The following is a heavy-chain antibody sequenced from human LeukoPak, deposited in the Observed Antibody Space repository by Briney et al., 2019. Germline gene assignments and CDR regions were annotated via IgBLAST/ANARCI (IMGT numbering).Heavy chain of an antibody. J-gene: IGHJ6*03. Sequence: PPETLSLTCTGSGGSITTGSYYWTWIRQPPGKGLEWIGSVYHSGTIYYNPSLRSRLTMSVDMSENQFSLKLRSVTAADTAVYFCAIQSRGPNYYYYYMDVWGKGTTVTVSS. CDR3: AIQSRGPNYYYYYMDV. D-gene: IGHD3-10*01. CDR1: GGSITTGSYY. CDR2: VYHSGTI. V-gene: IGHV4-39*07.